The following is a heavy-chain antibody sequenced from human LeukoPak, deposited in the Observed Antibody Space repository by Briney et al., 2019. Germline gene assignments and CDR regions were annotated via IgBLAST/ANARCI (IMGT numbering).Heavy chain of an antibody. J-gene: IGHJ4*02. CDR1: GYTITGYY. CDR3: ARAMDTSMVPDLNY. V-gene: IGHV1-2*02. Sequence: GASVKVSCKASGYTITGYYIHWVRQAPGEGLEWMGWMNPNNPNTGGTRCAQKFQDRVTMTTVTSINTAYMELSSLTSDDTAIYYCARAMDTSMVPDLNYWGQGTLVSVSS. CDR2: MNPNNPNTGGT. D-gene: IGHD5-18*01.